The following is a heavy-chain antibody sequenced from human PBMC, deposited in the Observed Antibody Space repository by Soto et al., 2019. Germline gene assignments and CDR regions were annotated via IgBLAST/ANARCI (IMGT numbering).Heavy chain of an antibody. Sequence: QVQLVESGGGVVQPGRSLRLSCAASGFTFSSYGMHWVRQAPGKELEWVAVISYDGSNKYYADSVKGRFTISRDNSKNTLYLQMNILRAEDTAVYYCAKGLDTATQVWGQETLVTVSS. CDR2: ISYDGSNK. CDR1: GFTFSSYG. CDR3: AKGLDTATQV. D-gene: IGHD5-18*01. V-gene: IGHV3-30*18. J-gene: IGHJ4*02.